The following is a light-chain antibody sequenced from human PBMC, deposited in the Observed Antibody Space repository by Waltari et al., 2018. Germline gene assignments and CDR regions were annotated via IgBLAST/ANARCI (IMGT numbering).Light chain of an antibody. Sequence: SYELTQPPSVSVSPGQTARITCSGAALPKQYAYWYQQKPGQAPVLVIYKDSERPSGIPERFSGSSSGTTVTLTISGVQAEDEADYYCQSADSSGYVFGTGTKVTVL. V-gene: IGLV3-25*03. CDR2: KDS. CDR1: ALPKQY. J-gene: IGLJ1*01. CDR3: QSADSSGYV.